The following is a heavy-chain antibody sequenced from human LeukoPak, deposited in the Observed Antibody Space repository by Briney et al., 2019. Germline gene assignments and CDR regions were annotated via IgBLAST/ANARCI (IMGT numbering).Heavy chain of an antibody. Sequence: GGSLRLSCAASGFTFSSYEMNWVRQAPGKGLEWVSAISGSGGSTYYADSVKGRFTIFRDNSKNTLYLQKNSLRAEDTGVYYWAKEGWGQGLVPPLDFQHWGQGHRVTVS. CDR1: GFTFSSYE. CDR3: AKEGWGQGLVPPLDFQH. CDR2: ISGSGGST. J-gene: IGHJ1*01. D-gene: IGHD6-19*01. V-gene: IGHV3-23*01.